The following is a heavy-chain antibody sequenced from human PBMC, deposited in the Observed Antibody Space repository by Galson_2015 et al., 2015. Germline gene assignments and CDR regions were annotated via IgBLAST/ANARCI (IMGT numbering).Heavy chain of an antibody. D-gene: IGHD6-6*01. V-gene: IGHV1-2*06. CDR1: GYTFTSYD. J-gene: IGHJ6*02. CDR2: INPNSGGT. Sequence: SVKVSCKASGYTFTSYDINWVRQAPGQGLEWMGRINPNSGGTNYAQKFQGRVTMTRDTSISTAYMELSRLRSDDTAVYYCARGGGAARVYYYYGMDVWGQGTTVTV. CDR3: ARGGGAARVYYYYGMDV.